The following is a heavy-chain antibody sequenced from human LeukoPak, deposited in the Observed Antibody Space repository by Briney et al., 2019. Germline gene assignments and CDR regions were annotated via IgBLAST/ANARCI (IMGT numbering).Heavy chain of an antibody. J-gene: IGHJ5*02. CDR1: GYTFTSYG. D-gene: IGHD3-10*01. CDR2: ISAYNGNT. V-gene: IGHV1-18*01. Sequence: ASVKVSCKASGYTFTSYGISWVRQAPGQGLEWMGWISAYNGNTNYAQKLQGRVTMTTDTSTSTAYMELRSLRSDDTAVYYCARAVRGVIKTTPWFDPWGQGTLVTVSS. CDR3: ARAVRGVIKTTPWFDP.